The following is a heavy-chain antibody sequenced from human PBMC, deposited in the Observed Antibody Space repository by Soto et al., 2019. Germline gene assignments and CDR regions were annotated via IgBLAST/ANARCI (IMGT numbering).Heavy chain of an antibody. D-gene: IGHD5-18*01. CDR2: IYYSGST. Sequence: SETLSLTCTVSGGSISSGGYYWTWIRQHPGKGLEWIGYIYYSGSTNYNPSLKSRVTISVDTSKNQFSLRLSSVTAADTAVYYCARGYGRNFDYWGQGTLVTVSS. CDR3: ARGYGRNFDY. CDR1: GGSISSGGYY. J-gene: IGHJ4*02. V-gene: IGHV4-31*03.